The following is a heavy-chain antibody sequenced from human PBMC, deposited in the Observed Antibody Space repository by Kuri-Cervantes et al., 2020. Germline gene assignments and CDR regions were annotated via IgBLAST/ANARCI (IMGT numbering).Heavy chain of an antibody. V-gene: IGHV3-30-3*01. CDR1: GFTFSSYA. CDR2: ISYDGSNK. D-gene: IGHD2-2*02. Sequence: GESLKISCAASGFTFSSYAMHWVRQAPGKGLEWVAVISYDGSNKYYADSVKGRFTISRDNSKNTLYLQMNSLRAEDTAVYYCAKGLLYCSSTSCYTVYYYYGMDVWGQGTTVTVSS. J-gene: IGHJ6*02. CDR3: AKGLLYCSSTSCYTVYYYYGMDV.